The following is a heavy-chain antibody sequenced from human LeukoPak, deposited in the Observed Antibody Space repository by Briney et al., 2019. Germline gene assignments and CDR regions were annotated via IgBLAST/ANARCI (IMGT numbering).Heavy chain of an antibody. Sequence: SLRLSCAASGFTFDDYAMHWVRQAPGKGLEWVSGISWNSGSIAYADSLKGRFTISRDNTKNSLYLQMNSLRAEDTAVYYCARVFTNYFDYWGQGTLVTVSS. J-gene: IGHJ4*02. CDR1: GFTFDDYA. CDR3: ARVFTNYFDY. V-gene: IGHV3-9*01. D-gene: IGHD3-10*02. CDR2: ISWNSGSI.